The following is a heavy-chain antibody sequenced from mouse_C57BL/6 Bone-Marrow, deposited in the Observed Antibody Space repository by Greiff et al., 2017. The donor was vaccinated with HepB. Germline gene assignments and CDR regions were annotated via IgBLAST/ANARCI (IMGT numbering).Heavy chain of an antibody. D-gene: IGHD2-5*01. J-gene: IGHJ3*01. CDR1: GYTFTSYW. CDR3: AAYYSNYGFAY. V-gene: IGHV1-64*01. CDR2: IHPNSGGT. Sequence: QVQLKQPGAELVKPGASVKLSCKASGYTFTSYWMHWVKQRPGQGLEWIGMIHPNSGGTKYNEKFKSKATLTVDKPSSTAYMQLSSLTSEDSAVYYCAAYYSNYGFAYWGQGTLVTVSA.